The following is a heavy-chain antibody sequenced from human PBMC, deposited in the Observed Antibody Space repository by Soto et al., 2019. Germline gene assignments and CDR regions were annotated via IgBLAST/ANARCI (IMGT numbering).Heavy chain of an antibody. CDR1: GGSISSGDYY. J-gene: IGHJ5*02. CDR2: IYYSGST. D-gene: IGHD3-3*01. V-gene: IGHV4-31*03. CDR3: ARWWSGSRQGFDP. Sequence: QVQLQESGPGLVKPSQTLSLTCTVSGGSISSGDYYWSWIRQHRGKGLEWIGYIYYSGSTYYNPSLKSRVTISVDTSKNQFSLKLSSVTAADTAVYYCARWWSGSRQGFDPWGQGTLVTVSS.